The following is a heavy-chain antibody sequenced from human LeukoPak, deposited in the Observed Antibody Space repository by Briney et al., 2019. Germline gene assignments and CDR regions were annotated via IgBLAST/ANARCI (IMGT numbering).Heavy chain of an antibody. Sequence: SETLSLTCTVYGGSFSGYFWTWIRQPPGKWLEWIGEINHSGSTNYNPSLKSRVTISVDTSKNQFSLKLSSVTAADTAFYYCARYVVPGRTLDYWGQGTLVTVSS. CDR2: INHSGST. CDR1: GGSFSGYF. CDR3: ARYVVPGRTLDY. J-gene: IGHJ4*02. D-gene: IGHD6-6*01. V-gene: IGHV4-34*01.